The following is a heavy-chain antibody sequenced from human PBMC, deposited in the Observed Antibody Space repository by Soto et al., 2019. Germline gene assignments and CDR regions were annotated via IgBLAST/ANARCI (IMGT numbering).Heavy chain of an antibody. V-gene: IGHV4-31*03. Sequence: QVQLQESGPGLVKPSQTLSLTCTVSGGSISSGGYYWSWIRQPPGKGLEWIGYIYYSGSTYYNPSLKRRVTISVDTSKNQFSLKLSSVTAADTAVYYCARATRDYDFWSGTPYAFDIWGQGTMVTVSS. CDR2: IYYSGST. D-gene: IGHD3-3*01. CDR1: GGSISSGGYY. CDR3: ARATRDYDFWSGTPYAFDI. J-gene: IGHJ3*02.